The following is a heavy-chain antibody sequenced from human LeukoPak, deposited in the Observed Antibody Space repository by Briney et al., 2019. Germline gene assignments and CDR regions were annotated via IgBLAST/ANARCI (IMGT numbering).Heavy chain of an antibody. V-gene: IGHV4-61*08. Sequence: SETLSLTCTVSSASARSRDYYWSWIRQPPGKGLEWIGYIYYSGSTNYNPSLKSRVTMSVDTSKNQFSLKLASVTAADTAVYYCARVPTGMLGFDYWGQGTLVTVSS. CDR1: SASARSRDYY. D-gene: IGHD2-8*02. CDR3: ARVPTGMLGFDY. J-gene: IGHJ4*02. CDR2: IYYSGST.